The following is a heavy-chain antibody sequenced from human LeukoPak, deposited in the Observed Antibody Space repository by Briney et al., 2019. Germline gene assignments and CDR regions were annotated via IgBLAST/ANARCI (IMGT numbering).Heavy chain of an antibody. CDR3: TTRYCSGGSCKVDY. J-gene: IGHJ4*02. CDR1: GFTFSNAW. V-gene: IGHV3-15*01. D-gene: IGHD2-15*01. Sequence: GGSLRLSCAASGFTFSNAWMSWVRQAPGKGLEWVGRIKSKTDGGTTDYAAPVKGRFTISRDDSKNTLYLQMNSLKTGDTAVYYCTTRYCSGGSCKVDYWGQGTLVTVSS. CDR2: IKSKTDGGTT.